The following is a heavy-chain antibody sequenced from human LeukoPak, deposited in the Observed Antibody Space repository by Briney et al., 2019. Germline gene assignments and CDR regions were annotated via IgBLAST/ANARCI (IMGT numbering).Heavy chain of an antibody. CDR2: INHSGST. CDR3: ARPRYYGSGSYFDY. V-gene: IGHV4-34*01. D-gene: IGHD3-10*01. CDR1: GGSISSYY. Sequence: PAETLSLTCTVSGGSISSYYWSWIRQPPGKGLEWIGEINHSGSTNYNPSLKSRVTISVDTSKNQFSLKLSSVTAADTAVYYCARPRYYGSGSYFDYWGQGTLVTVSS. J-gene: IGHJ4*02.